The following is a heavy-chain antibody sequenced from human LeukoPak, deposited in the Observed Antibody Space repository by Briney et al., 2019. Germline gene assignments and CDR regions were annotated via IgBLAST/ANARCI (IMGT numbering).Heavy chain of an antibody. D-gene: IGHD1-26*01. Sequence: PGGSLRLSCAASGFTFSSYAMSWVRQAPGKGLEWVSAISGSGGSTYYGDSVKGWFTISRDNSKNTLYLQMNSLRAEDTALYYCARPSSPYYYYYGMDVWGQGTTVTVSS. CDR1: GFTFSSYA. J-gene: IGHJ6*02. V-gene: IGHV3-23*01. CDR2: ISGSGGST. CDR3: ARPSSPYYYYYGMDV.